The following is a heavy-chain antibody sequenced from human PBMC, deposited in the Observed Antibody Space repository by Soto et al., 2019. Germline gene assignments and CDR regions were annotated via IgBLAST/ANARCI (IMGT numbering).Heavy chain of an antibody. V-gene: IGHV1-69*06. J-gene: IGHJ6*02. CDR3: ATCPELELRHGHYGMDV. CDR2: IIPIFGTA. Sequence: QVQLVQSGAEVKKPGSSVKVSCKASGGTFSSYAISWVRQAPGQGLEWMGGIIPIFGTANYAQKFQGRVTITADKSTSTAYMELSSLRSEDTAVYYCATCPELELRHGHYGMDVWGQGTTVTVSS. CDR1: GGTFSSYA. D-gene: IGHD1-7*01.